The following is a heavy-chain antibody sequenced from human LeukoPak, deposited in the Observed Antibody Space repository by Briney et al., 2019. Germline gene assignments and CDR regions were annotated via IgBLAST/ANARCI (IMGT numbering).Heavy chain of an antibody. V-gene: IGHV4-30-2*01. D-gene: IGHD3-3*01. CDR3: ARTYYDFWSGSSDWFDP. J-gene: IGHJ5*02. CDR1: GDSISSGGYS. CDR2: IYHSGST. Sequence: SETLSLTCAVSGDSISSGGYSWSWIRQPPGKGLEWIGYIYHSGSTYYNPSLKSRVTISVDRSKNQFSLKLSSVTAADTAVYYCARTYYDFWSGSSDWFDPWGQGTLVTVSS.